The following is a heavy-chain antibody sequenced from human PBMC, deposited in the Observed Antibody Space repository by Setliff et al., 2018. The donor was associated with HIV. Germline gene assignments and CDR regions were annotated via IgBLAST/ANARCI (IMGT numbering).Heavy chain of an antibody. CDR2: INHSGST. V-gene: IGHV4-34*01. Sequence: SETLSLTCAVYGGSFSDYYWSWIRQPPGKGLEWIGEINHSGSTNYNPSLKSRVTISVDTSKNQFSLKLSSVTAADTAVYYCARASSDIPGVDSNYFDDWGQGTLVTVSS. D-gene: IGHD2-2*01. CDR1: GGSFSDYY. CDR3: ARASSDIPGVDSNYFDD. J-gene: IGHJ4*02.